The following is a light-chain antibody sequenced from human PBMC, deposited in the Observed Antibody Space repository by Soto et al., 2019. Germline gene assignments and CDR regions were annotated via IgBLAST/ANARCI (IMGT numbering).Light chain of an antibody. Sequence: EIVVTQSPGTLSLSPGERVTLSCRTSQSLTSSYLAWYQQKPGQAPRLLIYGANSRATGIPDRFSGSGSGTDLSITVSRLEPEDFEVYYCQQYDASPVTFGQGTRLEIK. CDR3: QQYDASPVT. J-gene: IGKJ5*01. CDR1: QSLTSSY. CDR2: GAN. V-gene: IGKV3-20*01.